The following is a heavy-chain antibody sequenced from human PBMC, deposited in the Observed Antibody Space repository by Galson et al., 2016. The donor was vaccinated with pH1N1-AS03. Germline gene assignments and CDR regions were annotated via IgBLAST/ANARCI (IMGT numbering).Heavy chain of an antibody. Sequence: SCKASGLTFSSYAISWVRQAPGQGLEWMGGVKGVFRTTNYAQKFQGRITITMDQSTGTAYMEVSSLRAEDTAVYYCATAGNYFDIRRFYYWGQGTPVTVFS. D-gene: IGHD3-9*01. J-gene: IGHJ4*02. CDR1: GLTFSSYA. CDR2: VKGVFRTT. CDR3: ATAGNYFDIRRFYY. V-gene: IGHV1-69*05.